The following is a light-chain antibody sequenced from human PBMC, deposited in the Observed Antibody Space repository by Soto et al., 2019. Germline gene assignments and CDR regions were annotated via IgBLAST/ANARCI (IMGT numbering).Light chain of an antibody. CDR1: SSDIGGYKF. CDR3: SSYTSSTTNV. Sequence: QSVLTQPASVSGSPGQSITISCTGTSSDIGGYKFVSWYQQHPGKAPKLMIYEVNNRPSGVSTRFSGSKSGNTASLTISRLQAEDEADYYCSSYTSSTTNVFGTGTKVTVL. J-gene: IGLJ1*01. CDR2: EVN. V-gene: IGLV2-14*01.